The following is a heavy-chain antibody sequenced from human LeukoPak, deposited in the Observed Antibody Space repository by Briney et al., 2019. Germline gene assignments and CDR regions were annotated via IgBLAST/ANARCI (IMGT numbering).Heavy chain of an antibody. D-gene: IGHD3-10*01. V-gene: IGHV1-2*02. Sequence: ASVKVSCKASGGTFSSYAISWVRQAPGQGLEWMGWINPNSGGTNYAQKFQGRVTMTRDTSISTAYMELSRLRSDDTAVYYCARVLGNTMVRGVIRPFDYWGQGTLVTVSS. CDR2: INPNSGGT. CDR3: ARVLGNTMVRGVIRPFDY. J-gene: IGHJ4*02. CDR1: GGTFSSYA.